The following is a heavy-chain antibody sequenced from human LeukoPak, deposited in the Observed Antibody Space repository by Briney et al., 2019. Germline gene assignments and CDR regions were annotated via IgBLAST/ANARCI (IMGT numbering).Heavy chain of an antibody. CDR3: ARGPYGSGSYVDY. J-gene: IGHJ4*02. Sequence: ASGKVSCKASGYTLTSYDINWVRQATGQGMEWMGWMNPNSGNTDYAQKFQGRGTMTRNTSISTAYMELSSLRSEDTAVYYCARGPYGSGSYVDYWGQGTLVTVSS. D-gene: IGHD3-10*01. V-gene: IGHV1-8*01. CDR2: MNPNSGNT. CDR1: GYTLTSYD.